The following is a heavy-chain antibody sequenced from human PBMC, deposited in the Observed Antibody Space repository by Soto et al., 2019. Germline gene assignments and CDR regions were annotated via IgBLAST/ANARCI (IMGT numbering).Heavy chain of an antibody. Sequence: QVQLVESGGGVVQPGRSLRLSCAASGFTFSSYGMHWVRQAPGKGLEWVAVIWYDGSNKYYADSVKGRFTISRDNSKNTLYLQMNSLRAEDTAVYYCARGYSYGYSHAFDISGQGTMVTVSS. J-gene: IGHJ3*02. D-gene: IGHD5-18*01. V-gene: IGHV3-33*01. CDR3: ARGYSYGYSHAFDI. CDR2: IWYDGSNK. CDR1: GFTFSSYG.